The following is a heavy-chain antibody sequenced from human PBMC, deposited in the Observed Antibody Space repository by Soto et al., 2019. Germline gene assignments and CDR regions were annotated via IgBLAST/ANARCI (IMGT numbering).Heavy chain of an antibody. V-gene: IGHV3-23*01. J-gene: IGHJ3*02. Sequence: PGGSLRLSCAASGFTFSSYAMSWVRQAPGKGLEWVSAISGSGGSTYYADSVKGRFTISRDNSKNTLYLQMNSLRAEDTAVYYCAKDSGDDFWSGPAHWAFEIWGQGTMVTVAS. D-gene: IGHD3-3*01. CDR2: ISGSGGST. CDR3: AKDSGDDFWSGPAHWAFEI. CDR1: GFTFSSYA.